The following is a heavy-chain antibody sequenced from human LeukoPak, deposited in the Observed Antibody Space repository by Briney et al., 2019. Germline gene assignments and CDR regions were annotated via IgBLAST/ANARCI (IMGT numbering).Heavy chain of an antibody. J-gene: IGHJ4*02. CDR3: ARVDRANTNDY. CDR2: IYYSGST. D-gene: IGHD3-10*01. V-gene: IGHV4-39*07. Sequence: SETLSLTCTVSGGSISSSTYYWGWIRQPPGKGLEWIGNIYYSGSTYYNPSLKSRVTISVDTSKNQFSLKLSSVTAADTAVYYCARVDRANTNDYWGQGTLVTVSS. CDR1: GGSISSSTYY.